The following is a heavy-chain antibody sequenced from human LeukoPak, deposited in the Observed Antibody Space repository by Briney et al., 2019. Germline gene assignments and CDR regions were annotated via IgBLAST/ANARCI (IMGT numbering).Heavy chain of an antibody. Sequence: ASVKVSCKASGYTFTSYGISWVRQAPGQGLEWMGWISAYNGNTNYAQKLQGRVTMTTDTSTSTAYMELRSLRSDDTAAYYCARDTRTIFGVVISGGRGMDVWGKGTTVTVSS. CDR1: GYTFTSYG. CDR2: ISAYNGNT. V-gene: IGHV1-18*01. J-gene: IGHJ6*03. CDR3: ARDTRTIFGVVISGGRGMDV. D-gene: IGHD3-3*01.